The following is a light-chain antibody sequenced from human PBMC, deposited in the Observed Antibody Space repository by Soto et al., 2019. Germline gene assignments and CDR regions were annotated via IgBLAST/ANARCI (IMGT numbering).Light chain of an antibody. J-gene: IGKJ3*01. V-gene: IGKV1-39*01. CDR1: QSISTY. CDR2: AAS. CDR3: QQSYSTPCA. Sequence: DIQMTQSPSSLSASVGDRVTITCRASQSISTYLNWYQQKPGKAPKLLIYAASTLERGVPSRFSGSGSGTDFTLTIRSLQPEDFAAYYCQQSYSTPCAFGPGTKVDIK.